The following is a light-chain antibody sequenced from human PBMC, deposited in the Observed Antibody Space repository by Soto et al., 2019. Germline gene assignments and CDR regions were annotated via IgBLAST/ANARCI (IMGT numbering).Light chain of an antibody. CDR2: GAS. CDR1: QSVTSNS. J-gene: IGKJ1*01. CDR3: QQYSISST. Sequence: ENVLTQSPGTLSLSPGERATLSCRASQSVTSNSLAWYQQKPGQAPRLLSYGASSRAIGIPDRFSGSGSGTDFTLTINRLEPEDFAVYYCQQYSISSTFGQGTKVDIK. V-gene: IGKV3-20*01.